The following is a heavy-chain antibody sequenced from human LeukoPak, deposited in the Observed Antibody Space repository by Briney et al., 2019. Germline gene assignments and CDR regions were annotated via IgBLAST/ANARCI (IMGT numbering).Heavy chain of an antibody. CDR3: AKWSSSGQGPNFDY. Sequence: GGSLRPSCAASRFTFSTYAMSWVRQAPGKRLEWVSDIRSSGSGTYYADSVKGRFTISRDNSKNTLYLQMNSLRAEDTAVYYCAKWSSSGQGPNFDYWGQGTLVTVSS. CDR2: IRSSGSGT. V-gene: IGHV3-23*01. J-gene: IGHJ4*02. D-gene: IGHD6-19*01. CDR1: RFTFSTYA.